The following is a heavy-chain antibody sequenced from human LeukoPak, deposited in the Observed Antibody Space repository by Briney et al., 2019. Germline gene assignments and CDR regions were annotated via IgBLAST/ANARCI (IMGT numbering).Heavy chain of an antibody. V-gene: IGHV3-7*01. J-gene: IGHJ4*02. Sequence: GGSLRPSCAASGFTFSSYWMSWVRQAPGKGLEWVANIKQDGSEKYYVDSVKGRFTISRDNAKNSLYLQMNSLRAEDTAVYYCARVAEASLYFDWLHLPDYWGQGTLITVSS. D-gene: IGHD3-9*01. CDR1: GFTFSSYW. CDR3: ARVAEASLYFDWLHLPDY. CDR2: IKQDGSEK.